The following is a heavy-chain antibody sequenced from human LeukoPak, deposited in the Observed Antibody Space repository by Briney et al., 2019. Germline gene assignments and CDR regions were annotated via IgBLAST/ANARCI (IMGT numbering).Heavy chain of an antibody. CDR2: IGSGGST. J-gene: IGHJ4*02. CDR3: ARAIPLDF. CDR1: GFTFSSYA. Sequence: PGGSLRLSCAASGFTFSSYAMSWVRQAPGKGLEWVAGIGSGGSTYYADSVKGRFTISRDNSKNTLYLQMNSLRAEDSAVYYCARAIPLDFWGQGTLVTVSS. V-gene: IGHV3-23*01.